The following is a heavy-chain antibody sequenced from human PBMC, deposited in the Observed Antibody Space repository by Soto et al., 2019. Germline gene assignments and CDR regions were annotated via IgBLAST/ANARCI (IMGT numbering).Heavy chain of an antibody. J-gene: IGHJ4*02. CDR3: GSVPAHYYFDY. D-gene: IGHD2-15*01. Sequence: SETLSLSCTVSGGSISSDYWSWIRQPPGKGLEWIGYIYYSGSTNYNPSLKSRVTISVDTSKNQFSLKLSSVTAAETAGYYCGSVPAHYYFDYWGQGTPVPVSS. CDR1: GGSISSDY. CDR2: IYYSGST. V-gene: IGHV4-59*01.